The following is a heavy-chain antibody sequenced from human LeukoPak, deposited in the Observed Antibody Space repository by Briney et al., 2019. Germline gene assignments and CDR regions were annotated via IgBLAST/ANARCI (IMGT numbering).Heavy chain of an antibody. V-gene: IGHV3-23*01. D-gene: IGHD5-24*01. Sequence: GGSLRLSCVGSGFSFSTYDMGWVRQTPGKGLEWVSASTTGGYTEDADSVKGRFTISRDNSQNTLFLQMHSLRAEVTAVYYCAKKPATIKFPFDIWGQGTLVTVSP. J-gene: IGHJ4*02. CDR3: AKKPATIKFPFDI. CDR2: STTGGYT. CDR1: GFSFSTYD.